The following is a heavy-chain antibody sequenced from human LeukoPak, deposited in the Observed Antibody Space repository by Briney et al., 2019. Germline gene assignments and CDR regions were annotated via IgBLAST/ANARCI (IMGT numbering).Heavy chain of an antibody. V-gene: IGHV3-7*01. Sequence: TGGSLSLFCAASGFILSNYWMSWARDAPGKGLEGVANIDQEGIVKYYLDSVKARFNISRDNAKNSLSLQMNNRRAEDTAVYYCARNPAKVFPAVYWGQGTLVTVPS. CDR1: GFILSNYW. J-gene: IGHJ4*02. CDR3: ARNPAKVFPAVY. CDR2: IDQEGIVK. D-gene: IGHD2-2*01.